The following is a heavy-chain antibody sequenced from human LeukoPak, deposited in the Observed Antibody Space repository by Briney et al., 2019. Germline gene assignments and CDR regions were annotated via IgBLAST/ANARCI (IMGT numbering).Heavy chain of an antibody. Sequence: ASVKVSCKASGYTFTGYYMHWVRQAPGQGLEWMGWINPNSGGTNYAQKFQGRVTMTRDTSISTAYMELSRLRSDDTAVYYCARDMGIVGATTDYWGQGTLVTVSS. J-gene: IGHJ4*02. CDR1: GYTFTGYY. D-gene: IGHD1-26*01. CDR3: ARDMGIVGATTDY. CDR2: INPNSGGT. V-gene: IGHV1-2*02.